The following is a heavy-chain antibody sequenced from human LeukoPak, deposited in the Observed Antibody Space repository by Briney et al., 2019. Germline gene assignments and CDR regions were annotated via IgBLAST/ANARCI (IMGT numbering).Heavy chain of an antibody. CDR2: INPSGGST. CDR1: GYTFTSYY. D-gene: IGHD3-3*01. CDR3: ATRLARITIFGVVNDY. V-gene: IGHV1-46*03. Sequence: ASVKVSCKASGYTFTSYYMHWVRQAPGQGLEWMGIINPSGGSTSYAQKFQSRVTMTRDTSTSTVYMELSSLRSEDTAVYYCATRLARITIFGVVNDYWGQGTLVTVSS. J-gene: IGHJ4*02.